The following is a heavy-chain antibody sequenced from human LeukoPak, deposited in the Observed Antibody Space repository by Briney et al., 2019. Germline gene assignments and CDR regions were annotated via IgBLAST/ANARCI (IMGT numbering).Heavy chain of an antibody. CDR1: GFTFSSYE. D-gene: IGHD3-3*01. CDR2: ISNSDSTI. V-gene: IGHV3-48*03. CDR3: AKENDFVY. J-gene: IGHJ4*02. Sequence: GGSLRLSCAASGFTFSSYEMNWVRQAPGKGLEWLSYISNSDSTIYYADSVKGRFTISRDNSKSTLYLQMNSLRAEDTAVYYCAKENDFVYWGQGTLVTVSS.